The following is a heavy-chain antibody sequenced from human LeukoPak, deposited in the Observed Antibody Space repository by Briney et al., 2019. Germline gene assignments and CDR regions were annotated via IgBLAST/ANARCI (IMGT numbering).Heavy chain of an antibody. CDR2: ISYDGSNK. Sequence: GGSLRLSCAASGFTFSSYAMHWVRQAPAKGLEWVAVISYDGSNKYYADSVKGRFTISRDNSKNTLYLQMSSLRAEDTAVYYCATVGSTGWYYFDYWGQGTLVTVSS. J-gene: IGHJ4*02. CDR1: GFTFSSYA. V-gene: IGHV3-30-3*01. CDR3: ATVGSTGWYYFDY. D-gene: IGHD6-19*01.